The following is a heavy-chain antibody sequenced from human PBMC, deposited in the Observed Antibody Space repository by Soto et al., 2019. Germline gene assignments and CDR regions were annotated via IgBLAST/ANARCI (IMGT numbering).Heavy chain of an antibody. D-gene: IGHD1-26*01. J-gene: IGHJ4*02. CDR3: ARRGSGSYYDY. CDR2: ISGSGGST. Sequence: EVQLLESGGGLVQPGGSLRLSCAASGFTFSSYAMRWVRQAPVKGLEWVSAISGSGGSTYYADSVKGRFTISRDNSTNTLYRQMNTLRAEDTAVYYCARRGSGSYYDYWGQGTLVTVSS. CDR1: GFTFSSYA. V-gene: IGHV3-23*01.